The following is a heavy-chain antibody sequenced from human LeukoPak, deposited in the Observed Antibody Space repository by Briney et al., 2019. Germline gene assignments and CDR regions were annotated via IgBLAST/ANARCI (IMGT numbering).Heavy chain of an antibody. Sequence: PGGTLRLSCAASGFTFSSYGMSWVRQAPGKGLEWVSAISGSGGSTYYADSVKGRFTISRDNSKNTLYLQMNSLRAEDTAVYYCAKDTTVVTPFDYWGQGTLVTVSS. CDR3: AKDTTVVTPFDY. V-gene: IGHV3-23*01. J-gene: IGHJ4*02. CDR2: ISGSGGST. CDR1: GFTFSSYG. D-gene: IGHD4-23*01.